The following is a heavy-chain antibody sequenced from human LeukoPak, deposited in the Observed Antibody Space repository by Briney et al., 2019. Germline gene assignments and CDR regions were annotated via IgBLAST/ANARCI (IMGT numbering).Heavy chain of an antibody. D-gene: IGHD3-9*01. CDR3: ARDSIKSAYDILTGYRNNWFDP. CDR1: GGTFSSYA. J-gene: IGHJ5*02. V-gene: IGHV1-69*13. CDR2: IIPIFGTA. Sequence: SVKVSCKASGGTFSSYAISWVRQAPGQGLEWMGGIIPIFGTANYAQKFQGRVTITADESTSTAYMELSSLRSEDTAVYYCARDSIKSAYDILTGYRNNWFDPWGQGTLVTVSS.